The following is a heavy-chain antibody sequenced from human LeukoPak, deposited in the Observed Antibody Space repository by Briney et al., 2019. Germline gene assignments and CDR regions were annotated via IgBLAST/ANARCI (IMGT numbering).Heavy chain of an antibody. Sequence: ASVKVSCKASGYTFTGYYMHWVRQAPGQGLEWMGWFNPNSGGTNYAQKFQGRVTMTRDTSISTAYMELSRLRSDDTAVYYCARTEDYYYYMDVWGKGTTVTISS. CDR2: FNPNSGGT. V-gene: IGHV1-2*02. CDR3: ARTEDYYYYMDV. J-gene: IGHJ6*03. CDR1: GYTFTGYY.